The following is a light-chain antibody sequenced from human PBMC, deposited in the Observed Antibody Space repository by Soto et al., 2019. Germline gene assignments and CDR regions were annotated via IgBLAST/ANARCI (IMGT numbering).Light chain of an antibody. J-gene: IGKJ2*01. V-gene: IGKV3-15*01. CDR1: QTISSN. CDR3: QQYHNWPPQYT. CDR2: GAS. Sequence: EIVMTQSPATLSVSPGERATLSCRASQTISSNLAWYQQKPGQSPRLLIHGASTRATGVPARFSGSGYGTDFTLTICSLQSEDFAVYYCQQYHNWPPQYTFGQGTKLQIK.